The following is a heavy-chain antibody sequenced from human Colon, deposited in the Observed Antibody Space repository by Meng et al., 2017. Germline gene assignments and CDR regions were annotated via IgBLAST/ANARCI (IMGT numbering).Heavy chain of an antibody. CDR2: IYHSVT. D-gene: IGHD6-19*01. CDR1: GYSISNGYH. J-gene: IGHJ5*02. Sequence: SETLSLTCTVSGYSISNGYHWGWIRQPPGKGLEWIVSIYHSVTYYNPSLKSRVTISMDASKNQFSLKFNLVTAADAAVYYCARVAGNCFDTWGQGTLVTVSS. CDR3: ARVAGNCFDT. V-gene: IGHV4-38-2*02.